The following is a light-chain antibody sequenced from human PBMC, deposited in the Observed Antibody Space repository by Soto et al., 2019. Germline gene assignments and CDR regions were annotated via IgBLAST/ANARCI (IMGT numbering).Light chain of an antibody. J-gene: IGLJ3*02. V-gene: IGLV4-69*01. Sequence: QLVLTQSPSASASLGAWVKLTCTLSSGHSSYAIAWHQQQPEKGPRYLMKLNSDGSHSKGDGIPDRFSGSSSGAVRYLTISSLQSEDEADYYCQTWGTGIQVFGGGTKLTVL. CDR3: QTWGTGIQV. CDR1: SGHSSYA. CDR2: LNSDGSH.